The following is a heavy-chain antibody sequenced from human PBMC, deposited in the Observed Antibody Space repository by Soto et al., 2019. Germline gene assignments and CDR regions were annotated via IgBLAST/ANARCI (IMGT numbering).Heavy chain of an antibody. V-gene: IGHV3-21*06. CDR3: ARESEDLTSIFDY. CDR2: ISSTTNYT. Sequence: EVQLVESGGGLVKPGGSLRLSCAASGFTFTRYSMNWVRQAPGKGLEWVSSISSTTNYTYYGDSMKGRFTISRDNPKNSLYLEMNSLRAEDTAVYFCARESEDLTSIFDYWGEGTLGSVSS. CDR1: GFTFTRYS. J-gene: IGHJ4*02.